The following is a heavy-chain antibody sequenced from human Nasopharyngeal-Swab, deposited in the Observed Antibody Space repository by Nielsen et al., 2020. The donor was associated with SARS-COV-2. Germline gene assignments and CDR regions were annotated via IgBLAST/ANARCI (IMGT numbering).Heavy chain of an antibody. CDR2: IYYSGST. Sequence: WIRQPPGKGLEWIGSIYYSGSTYYNPSLKSRVTISVDTSKNQFSLKVTSVAAADTAVYYCAGVARSSWYVLDNWFDPWGHGTLVTV. CDR3: AGVARSSWYVLDNWFDP. J-gene: IGHJ5*02. D-gene: IGHD6-13*01. V-gene: IGHV4-39*01.